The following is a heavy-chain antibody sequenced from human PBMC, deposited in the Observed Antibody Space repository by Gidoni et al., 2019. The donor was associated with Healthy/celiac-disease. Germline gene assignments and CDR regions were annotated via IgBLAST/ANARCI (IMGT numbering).Heavy chain of an antibody. Sequence: QVQLVESGGGVVQPGRSRRLSCAASGFPFSSYGMHWVRQAPGKGLEWVAVISYDGSNKYYADSVKGRFTISRDNSKNTLYLQMNSLRAEDTAVYYCAKGNQYCSGGSCYSDWGQGTLVTVSS. CDR1: GFPFSSYG. D-gene: IGHD2-15*01. CDR3: AKGNQYCSGGSCYSD. CDR2: ISYDGSNK. J-gene: IGHJ4*02. V-gene: IGHV3-30*18.